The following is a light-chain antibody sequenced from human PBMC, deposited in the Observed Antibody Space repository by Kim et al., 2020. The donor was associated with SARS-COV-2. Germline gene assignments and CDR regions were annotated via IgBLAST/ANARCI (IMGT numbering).Light chain of an antibody. CDR3: QQYYSIPWT. Sequence: DIVMTQSPDSLAVSLGERATINCKSSQSLLYNSNNKNYFAWYQQNPGQPPKLLIYWASTRESGVPDRFSGSGSATDFTLTISSLQAEDVAVYCCQQYYSIPWTFGQGTKVDIK. J-gene: IGKJ1*01. CDR2: WAS. CDR1: QSLLYNSNNKNY. V-gene: IGKV4-1*01.